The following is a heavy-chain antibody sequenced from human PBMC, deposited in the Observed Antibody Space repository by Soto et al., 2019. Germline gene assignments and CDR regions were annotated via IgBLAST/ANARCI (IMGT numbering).Heavy chain of an antibody. D-gene: IGHD4-17*01. CDR2: IYYGGST. V-gene: IGHV4-61*05. Sequence: SETMSLTCTVSGGNISSNSHYWGWNRQPPGKGLEWIAYIYYGGSTNYNPSLKSRVTISLDTSKNQFSLKLSSVTAADTAVYYCARAYGLDAFDFWGQGTMVTVSS. J-gene: IGHJ3*01. CDR3: ARAYGLDAFDF. CDR1: GGNISSNSHY.